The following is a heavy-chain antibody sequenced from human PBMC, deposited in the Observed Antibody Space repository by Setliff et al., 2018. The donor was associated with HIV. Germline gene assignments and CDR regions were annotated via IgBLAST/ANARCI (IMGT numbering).Heavy chain of an antibody. CDR1: GDTLSIHP. Sequence: SVKVSCKASGDTLSIHPISWVRQVPGRGLDWMGGIIPAFGTANYAQKSQGRVTITTSENQFSLMLSSATAADTAVYYCARVTSSPGYFLDYWGQGTLVTVS. J-gene: IGHJ4*02. CDR3: ARVTSSPGYFLDY. D-gene: IGHD1-1*01. CDR2: IIPAFGTA. V-gene: IGHV1-69*05.